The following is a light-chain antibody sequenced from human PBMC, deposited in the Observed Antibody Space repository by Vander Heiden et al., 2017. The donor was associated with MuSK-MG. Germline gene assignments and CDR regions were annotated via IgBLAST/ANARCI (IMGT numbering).Light chain of an antibody. CDR3: QQDYNWWT. CDR2: GAG. CDR1: QSGSSN. J-gene: IGKJ1*01. Sequence: DIVLTPSPATLSLSQGERAALSCRASQSGSSNLAWYQQKPGQAPRLLIYGAGTRATGIAARFSASGSGTEFTISIRSQQSEDCAVYYGQQDYNWWTFGQGTKVEIK. V-gene: IGKV3-15*01.